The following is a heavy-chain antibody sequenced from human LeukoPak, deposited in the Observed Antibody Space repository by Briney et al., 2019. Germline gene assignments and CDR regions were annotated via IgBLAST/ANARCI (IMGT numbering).Heavy chain of an antibody. CDR1: GVSISSYY. D-gene: IGHD1-26*01. CDR3: AKNTWELLQ. V-gene: IGHV4-59*01. CDR2: VYYSGST. J-gene: IGHJ4*02. Sequence: SETLSLTCTVSGVSISSYYWSWIRQPPGKGLEWIGYVYYSGSTNYNPSLKSRVTISVDTSKNQFSLKLSSVTAADTAVYYCAKNTWELLQWGQGTLVTVSS.